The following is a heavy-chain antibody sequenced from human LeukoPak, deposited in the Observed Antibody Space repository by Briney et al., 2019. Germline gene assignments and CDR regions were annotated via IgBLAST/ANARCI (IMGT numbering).Heavy chain of an antibody. D-gene: IGHD3-22*01. CDR3: ARDADYYDSSGYYFDY. CDR1: GFTFSSYS. CDR2: ISSSSSYI. J-gene: IGHJ4*02. Sequence: AGGSLRLSCAASGFTFSSYSMNWVRQAPGKGLEWVSSISSSSSYIYYADSVKGRFTISRDNAKNSLYLQMNSLRAEDTAVYYCARDADYYDSSGYYFDYWGQGTLVTVSS. V-gene: IGHV3-21*01.